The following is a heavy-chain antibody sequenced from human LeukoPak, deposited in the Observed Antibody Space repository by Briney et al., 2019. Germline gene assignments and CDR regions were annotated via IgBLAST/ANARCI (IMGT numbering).Heavy chain of an antibody. V-gene: IGHV4-39*01. CDR3: ARSQAGYSSSWHAFDI. D-gene: IGHD6-13*01. CDR2: IYYSGST. Sequence: SETLSLTCTVPGGSISSSSYYWGWIRQPPGKGLEWIGSIYYSGSTYYNPSLKSRVTISVDTSKNQFSLKLSSVTAADTAVYYCARSQAGYSSSWHAFDIWGQGTMVTVSS. CDR1: GGSISSSSYY. J-gene: IGHJ3*02.